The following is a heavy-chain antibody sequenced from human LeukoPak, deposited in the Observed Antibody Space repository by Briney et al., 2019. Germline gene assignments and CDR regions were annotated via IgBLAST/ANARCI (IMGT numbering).Heavy chain of an antibody. D-gene: IGHD3-10*01. V-gene: IGHV3-30*02. CDR1: GFTFSSYG. CDR2: IRYDGSNK. CDR3: AKYPTMVRGALTDY. Sequence: PGGSLRLSCAASGFTFSSYGMHWVRQAPGKGLEGVAFIRYDGSNKYYADSVKGRFTISRDNSKNTLYLQMNSLRSEDTAVYYCAKYPTMVRGALTDYWGQGTLVTVSS. J-gene: IGHJ4*02.